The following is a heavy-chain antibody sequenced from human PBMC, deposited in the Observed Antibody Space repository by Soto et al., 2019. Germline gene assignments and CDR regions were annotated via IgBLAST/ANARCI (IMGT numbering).Heavy chain of an antibody. V-gene: IGHV4-31*03. Sequence: QVQLQESGPALVKPSQTLSLTCTVSGGSISSGGYYWSWIRQHPGKGLDWIGYIYYSGSTYYNTSLKRRVTISVDTSKDQFSLKLSSVTAADTAVYYCAVSRDCYSMDVWGQGTTVTVSS. CDR2: IYYSGST. CDR3: AVSRDCYSMDV. D-gene: IGHD2-2*01. J-gene: IGHJ6*02. CDR1: GGSISSGGYY.